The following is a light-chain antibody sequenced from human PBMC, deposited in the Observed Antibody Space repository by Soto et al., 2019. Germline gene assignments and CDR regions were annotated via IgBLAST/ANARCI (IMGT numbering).Light chain of an antibody. CDR1: QSVSSSY. Sequence: EIVLTHSPGTLSLSPGEIATLSCRASQSVSSSYLAWYQQNPGQAPRLLIYGASSRATGSPDRFSGSGSGTDFTLTISRLEPEDFAVYYCQQYGSSRGTFGQGTKVDIK. V-gene: IGKV3-20*01. CDR3: QQYGSSRGT. J-gene: IGKJ1*01. CDR2: GAS.